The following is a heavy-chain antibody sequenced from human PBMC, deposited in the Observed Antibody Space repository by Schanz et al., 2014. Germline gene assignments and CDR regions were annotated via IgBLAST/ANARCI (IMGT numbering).Heavy chain of an antibody. CDR1: GFTVSANY. J-gene: IGHJ4*02. CDR2: INYAGST. Sequence: EVQVVESGGGLVQPGGSLRLSCAVSGFTVSANYMIWVRQPPGKGLEWVSLINYAGSTNYADSVKGRMTVSRDTSKNALFLQMNNLRAEDTAVYFCASPTISVAGRLADYWGQGILXAVSS. CDR3: ASPTISVAGRLADY. D-gene: IGHD6-19*01. V-gene: IGHV3-66*01.